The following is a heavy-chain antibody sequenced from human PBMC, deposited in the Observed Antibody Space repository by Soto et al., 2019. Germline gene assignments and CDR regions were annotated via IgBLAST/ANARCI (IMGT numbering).Heavy chain of an antibody. J-gene: IGHJ4*02. Sequence: ASVKVSCKASGYTFTGYYMHWVRQAPGQGLEWMGWINPNSGGTNYAQKFQGRVTMTRDTSISTAYMELSRLRSDDTAVYYCARDPPHYDFWSGPVDYWGQGTLVTVSS. CDR1: GYTFTGYY. CDR3: ARDPPHYDFWSGPVDY. D-gene: IGHD3-3*01. CDR2: INPNSGGT. V-gene: IGHV1-2*02.